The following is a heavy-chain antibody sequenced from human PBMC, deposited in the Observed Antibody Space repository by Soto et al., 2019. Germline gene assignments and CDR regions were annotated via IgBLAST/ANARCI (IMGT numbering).Heavy chain of an antibody. J-gene: IGHJ6*02. Sequence: GGSLRLSCAASGFTFSSYGMHWVRQAPGKGLEWVAVISYDGSNKYYADSVKGRFTISRDNSKNTLYLQMNSLRAEDTAVYYCAKDMRFLEWSFYGMDVWGQGTTVTVSS. CDR3: AKDMRFLEWSFYGMDV. CDR1: GFTFSSYG. D-gene: IGHD3-3*01. CDR2: ISYDGSNK. V-gene: IGHV3-30*18.